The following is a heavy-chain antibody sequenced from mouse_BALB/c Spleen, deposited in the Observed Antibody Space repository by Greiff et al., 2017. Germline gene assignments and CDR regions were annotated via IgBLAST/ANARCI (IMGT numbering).Heavy chain of an antibody. Sequence: EVMLVESGGGLVKPGGSLKLSCAASGFTFSSYAMSWVRQTPEKRLEWVASISSGGSTDYPDSVKGRFTISRDNARNILYLQMSSLRSEDTAMYYCARVDYYGSPDYWGQGTTLTVSS. CDR2: ISSGGST. J-gene: IGHJ2*01. CDR3: ARVDYYGSPDY. CDR1: GFTFSSYA. D-gene: IGHD1-1*01. V-gene: IGHV5-6-5*01.